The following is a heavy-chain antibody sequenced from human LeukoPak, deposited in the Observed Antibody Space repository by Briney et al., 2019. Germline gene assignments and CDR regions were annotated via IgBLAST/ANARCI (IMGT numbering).Heavy chain of an antibody. D-gene: IGHD3-10*01. Sequence: GASVKVSCKASGYTFTGYYIHWVRQAPGQGLEWTAWINPNSGATNYAQKFQGRVTMTRDTSISTAYMELSRLTSDDTAVYFCARGRFGEWDNWFDPWGQGTLVTVSS. CDR2: INPNSGAT. V-gene: IGHV1-2*02. J-gene: IGHJ5*02. CDR1: GYTFTGYY. CDR3: ARGRFGEWDNWFDP.